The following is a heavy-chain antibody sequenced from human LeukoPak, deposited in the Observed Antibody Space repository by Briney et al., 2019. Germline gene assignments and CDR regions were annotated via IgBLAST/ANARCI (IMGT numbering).Heavy chain of an antibody. V-gene: IGHV3-9*01. CDR1: GFTFDDYA. Sequence: GGSLRLSCAASGFTFDDYAMHWVRQAPGKGLEWVSGISWNSGSIGYADSVKGRFTISRDNADNPLYLQMNSLGAEDTAVYFCARLGPVNKDHYIDVGGKGTTVTISS. J-gene: IGHJ6*03. D-gene: IGHD7-27*01. CDR2: ISWNSGSI. CDR3: ARLGPVNKDHYIDV.